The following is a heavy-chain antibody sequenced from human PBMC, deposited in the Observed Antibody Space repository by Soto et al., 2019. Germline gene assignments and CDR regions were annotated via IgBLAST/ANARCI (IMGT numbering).Heavy chain of an antibody. CDR2: LSVTGGST. CDR3: VKDSGPGYSDSSGSKLDF. CDR1: GFTFSSFA. Sequence: EVQLLESGGDLVQPGGSLRLSCAASGFTFSSFAMSWVRQAPGKGLEWVAGLSVTGGSTYHADSVKGRFTISRDNSQNILSLQMNSLRAEDTAVYYYVKDSGPGYSDSSGSKLDFWGQGTLVTVSS. D-gene: IGHD3-22*01. J-gene: IGHJ4*02. V-gene: IGHV3-23*01.